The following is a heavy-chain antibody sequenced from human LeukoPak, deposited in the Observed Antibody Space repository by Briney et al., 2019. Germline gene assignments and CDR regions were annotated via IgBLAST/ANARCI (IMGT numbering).Heavy chain of an antibody. V-gene: IGHV4-31*03. Sequence: SQTLSLTCTVSGGSISSCGYYWSWIRQHPGKGLEWIGYIYYSGSTYYNPSLKSRVTISVDTSKNQFSLKLSSVTAADTAVYYCARAPGVATDYWGQGTLVTVSS. D-gene: IGHD5-12*01. J-gene: IGHJ4*02. CDR1: GGSISSCGYY. CDR2: IYYSGST. CDR3: ARAPGVATDY.